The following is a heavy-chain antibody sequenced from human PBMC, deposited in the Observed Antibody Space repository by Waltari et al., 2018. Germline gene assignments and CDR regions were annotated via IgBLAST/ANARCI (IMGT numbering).Heavy chain of an antibody. CDR2: MNPSNGNA. D-gene: IGHD3-10*01. J-gene: IGHJ4*02. V-gene: IGHV1-8*03. CDR1: GYNFRRYD. CDR3: ARAYFGSASYPFDS. Sequence: QVQLLQSGDAVKKPGDSVKVSCQASGYNFRRYDINWVRRAAGQGLEWMGWMNPSNGNADYAHKFRGRLTFTRDASMNTAHMELSSLTSDDTAEYFCARAYFGSASYPFDSWGQGALVTVSS.